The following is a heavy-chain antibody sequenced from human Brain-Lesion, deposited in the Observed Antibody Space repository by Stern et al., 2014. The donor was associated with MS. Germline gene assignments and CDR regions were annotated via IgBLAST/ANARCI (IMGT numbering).Heavy chain of an antibody. V-gene: IGHV1-2*02. CDR2: ITPNTGGT. Sequence: QVQLGQSGAEVKKPGASVKVSCKTSGYIFTGYYIHWVRQAPGQGLAWMASITPNTGGTKYAQKFQGRVTMSRDTSISTAYVELSSLTSDDTAVYYCARDQRGITIFGVVTDYYYLGMDVWGQGTTVTVSS. CDR1: GYIFTGYY. CDR3: ARDQRGITIFGVVTDYYYLGMDV. D-gene: IGHD3-3*01. J-gene: IGHJ6*02.